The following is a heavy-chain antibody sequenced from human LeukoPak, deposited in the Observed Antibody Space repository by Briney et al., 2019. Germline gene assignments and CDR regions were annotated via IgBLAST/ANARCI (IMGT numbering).Heavy chain of an antibody. V-gene: IGHV3-30*18. CDR3: AKDPGGTVTTGWFDP. CDR2: ISYDGSNK. J-gene: IGHJ5*02. CDR1: GFTFSNYW. Sequence: GGSLRLSCAGSGFTFSNYWMHWVRQAPGKGLEWVAVISYDGSNKYYADSVKGRFTISRDNSKNTLYLQMNSLRAEDTAVYYCAKDPGGTVTTGWFDPWGQGTLVTVSS. D-gene: IGHD4-17*01.